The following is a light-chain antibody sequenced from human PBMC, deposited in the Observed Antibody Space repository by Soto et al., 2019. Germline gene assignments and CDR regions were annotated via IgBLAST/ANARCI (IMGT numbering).Light chain of an antibody. J-gene: IGKJ1*01. CDR1: QSIRSY. CDR2: AAS. CDR3: LQDHDDSWT. V-gene: IGKV1-6*01. Sequence: AIHITHSPSSLCASXVDRVTITXXASQSIRSYLNWYQQKPGKAPTLLIYAASNLQSGVPSRFRGSRSGTEFTLTVSSLQPEDFATYYCLQDHDDSWTFGQGTKVDIK.